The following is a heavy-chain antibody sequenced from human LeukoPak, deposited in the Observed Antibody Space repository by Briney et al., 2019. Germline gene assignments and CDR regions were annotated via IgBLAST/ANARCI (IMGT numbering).Heavy chain of an antibody. D-gene: IGHD6-13*01. J-gene: IGHJ5*02. Sequence: SETLSLTCTVSGGSISSYYWSWIRQPPGKGLEWIGNIYPSGTTYYNPSLKTRVTMSVDTSKNQFSLKLSSVTAADTAVYFCARAYSSSWYFNWFDPWGQGTLVTVSS. CDR3: ARAYSSSWYFNWFDP. CDR1: GGSISSYY. V-gene: IGHV4-59*04. CDR2: IYPSGTT.